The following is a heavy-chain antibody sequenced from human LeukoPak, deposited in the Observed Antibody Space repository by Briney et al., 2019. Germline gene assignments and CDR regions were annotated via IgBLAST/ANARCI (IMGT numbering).Heavy chain of an antibody. J-gene: IGHJ4*02. CDR3: ARTISRGYFDY. D-gene: IGHD3-3*01. CDR1: AFTFTDYY. Sequence: PGGSLRLSCAASAFTFTDYYMSWIRQAPGKGLEWISYISSSGTDISYPESVKGRFTISRDNAKNSLYLQMNSLRAEDTAVYYCARTISRGYFDYWGQGTLVTVSS. CDR2: ISSSGTDI. V-gene: IGHV3-11*04.